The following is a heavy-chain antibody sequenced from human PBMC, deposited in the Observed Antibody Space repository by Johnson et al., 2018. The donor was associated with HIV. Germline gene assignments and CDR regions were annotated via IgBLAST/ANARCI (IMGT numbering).Heavy chain of an antibody. D-gene: IGHD3-16*01. J-gene: IGHJ3*02. V-gene: IGHV3-74*01. CDR2: INGDGSRL. Sequence: VQLVESGGGLVQPGGSLRLSCGASGFTFSDHWMQWVRQAPGKGLVWVSRINGDGSRLTYADSVKGRFTIARDNAKNTLYLELKSLRSEDTAVYYCARERRPWGPDAFDIWGQGTMVTVSS. CDR3: ARERRPWGPDAFDI. CDR1: GFTFSDHW.